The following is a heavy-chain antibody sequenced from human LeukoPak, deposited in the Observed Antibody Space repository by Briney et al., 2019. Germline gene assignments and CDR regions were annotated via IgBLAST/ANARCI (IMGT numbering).Heavy chain of an antibody. Sequence: GESLKISCKGSGYSFTSYWIGWVRQMPGKGLEWMGIIYPGDSGPTYSPSFQGQVTISVDKSINTAYLQWSSLQASDTAMYYCGMSGDRVPLQDDVFDVWGQGAMVTVST. V-gene: IGHV5-51*01. J-gene: IGHJ3*01. CDR2: IYPGDSGP. CDR1: GYSFTSYW. D-gene: IGHD1-26*01. CDR3: GMSGDRVPLQDDVFDV.